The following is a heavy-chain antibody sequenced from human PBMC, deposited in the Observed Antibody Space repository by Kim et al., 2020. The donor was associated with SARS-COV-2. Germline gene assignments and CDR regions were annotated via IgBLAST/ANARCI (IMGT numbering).Heavy chain of an antibody. Sequence: YADAVKGRFTISRDNSKNTLYLQMNRLRAEDTAVYYCARERGYSVEGLDYWGQGTLVTVSS. V-gene: IGHV3-33*01. J-gene: IGHJ4*02. CDR3: ARERGYSVEGLDY. D-gene: IGHD5-12*01.